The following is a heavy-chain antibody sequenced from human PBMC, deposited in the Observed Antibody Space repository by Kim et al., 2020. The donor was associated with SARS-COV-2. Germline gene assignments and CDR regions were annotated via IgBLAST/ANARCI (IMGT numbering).Heavy chain of an antibody. CDR2: IYYSGST. CDR1: GGSISSSSYY. J-gene: IGHJ5*02. D-gene: IGHD6-6*01. Sequence: SETLSLTCTVSGGSISSSSYYWGWIRQPPGKGLEWIGSIYYSGSTYYNPSLKSRVTISVDTSKNQFSLKLSSVTAADTAVYYCAREGQDSSSSRWFDPWGQGTLVTVSS. CDR3: AREGQDSSSSRWFDP. V-gene: IGHV4-39*07.